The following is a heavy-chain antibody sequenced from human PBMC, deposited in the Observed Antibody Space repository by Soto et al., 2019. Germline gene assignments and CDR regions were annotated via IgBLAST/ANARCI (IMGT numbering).Heavy chain of an antibody. D-gene: IGHD3-3*01. Sequence: QVQLQESGPGLVKPSQTLSLTCTVSGCSISSGGYYWSWVRQHPGKGLEWFGYIYYSGSTYYNPSLKSRVTISVDTSKNQFSLKLSSVTAADTAVYYCARDVSDYYDFWSGYGNSFDPWGQGTLVTVSS. CDR3: ARDVSDYYDFWSGYGNSFDP. CDR2: IYYSGST. V-gene: IGHV4-31*03. J-gene: IGHJ5*02. CDR1: GCSISSGGYY.